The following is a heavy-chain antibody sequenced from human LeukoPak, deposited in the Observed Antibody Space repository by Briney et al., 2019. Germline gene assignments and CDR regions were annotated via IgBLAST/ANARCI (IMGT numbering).Heavy chain of an antibody. D-gene: IGHD2-15*01. Sequence: GGSLRLSCAASGFTFSYYSMSWVRQAPAKGLEWVANIKQDGGEKYYVGSVKGRFTISKDNAKNSLYLQMNSLRADDTAVYCWARQQYSCYWSWGQGTLVTVSS. V-gene: IGHV3-7*04. J-gene: IGHJ4*02. CDR2: IKQDGGEK. CDR3: ARQQYSCYWS. CDR1: GFTFSYYS.